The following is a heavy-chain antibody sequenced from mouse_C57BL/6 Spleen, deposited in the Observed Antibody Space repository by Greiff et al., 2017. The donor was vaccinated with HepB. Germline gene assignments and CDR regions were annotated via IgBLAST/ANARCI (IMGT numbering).Heavy chain of an antibody. CDR1: GFTFSSYA. Sequence: EVMLVESGGGLVKPGGSLKLSCAASGFTFSSYAMSWVRQTPEKRLEWVATISDGGSYTYYPDNVKGRFTISRDNAKNNLYLQMSHLKSEDTAMYYCARELDSSGYQFAYWGQGTLVTVSA. D-gene: IGHD3-2*02. CDR3: ARELDSSGYQFAY. CDR2: ISDGGSYT. J-gene: IGHJ3*01. V-gene: IGHV5-4*01.